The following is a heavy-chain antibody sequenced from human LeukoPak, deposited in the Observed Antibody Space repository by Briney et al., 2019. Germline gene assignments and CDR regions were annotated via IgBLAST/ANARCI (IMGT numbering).Heavy chain of an antibody. D-gene: IGHD2-21*02. V-gene: IGHV3-23*01. J-gene: IGHJ5*02. Sequence: PGGSLRLSCAASGFTFSSYAMSWVRQAPGNGLEWVSVISGSGDSAYYADSVRGRFTISRDNSRNTVYLQMNSLSADDTAIYYCAKAVVTTGFDPWGQGTLATVSS. CDR1: GFTFSSYA. CDR2: ISGSGDSA. CDR3: AKAVVTTGFDP.